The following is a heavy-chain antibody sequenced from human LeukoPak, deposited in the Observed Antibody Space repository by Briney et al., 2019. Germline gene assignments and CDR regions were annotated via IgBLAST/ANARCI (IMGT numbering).Heavy chain of an antibody. CDR1: GFTFSSYA. CDR2: ISGSGSNT. D-gene: IGHD1-26*01. V-gene: IGHV3-23*01. Sequence: SGGSLRLSCAASGFTFSSYAMSWVRQAPGKGLEWVSGISGSGSNTYYADSVMGRFTISRDNSKNTLYLQMNSLRAEDTAVYYCAKDVLSGTYYYFDQWGQGTLVTVSS. J-gene: IGHJ4*02. CDR3: AKDVLSGTYYYFDQ.